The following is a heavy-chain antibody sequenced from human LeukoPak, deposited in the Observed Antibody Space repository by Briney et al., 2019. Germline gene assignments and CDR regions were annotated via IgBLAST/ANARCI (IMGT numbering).Heavy chain of an antibody. J-gene: IGHJ5*02. CDR1: GYTFVSYL. V-gene: IGHV1-46*01. D-gene: IGHD3-16*01. CDR3: ARDFSGEWEQVTGWWLDP. Sequence: ASVKVSCKASGYTFVSYLIHWVREAPGQGLEWMGIISPNNGDTQYAPKFRGRVTVTRDMSTRTVYMELSDLRPDDTAVYYCARDFSGEWEQVTGWWLDPWGQGTLVIVSS. CDR2: ISPNNGDT.